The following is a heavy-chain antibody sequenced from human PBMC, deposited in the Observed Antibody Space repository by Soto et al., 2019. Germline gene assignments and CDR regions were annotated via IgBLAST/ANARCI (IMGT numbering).Heavy chain of an antibody. Sequence: GGSLRLSCAGTGFNFGGYAMSWVRQAPGKGLEWVSTLSGDGSRAYYADSVRGRFTVSRDNSKSTLYLRMNSLRADDTAIYYCAKRGGYAISFYDSWGQGTLVTVS. CDR1: GFNFGGYA. CDR3: AKRGGYAISFYDS. CDR2: LSGDGSRA. V-gene: IGHV3-23*01. J-gene: IGHJ4*02. D-gene: IGHD3-16*01.